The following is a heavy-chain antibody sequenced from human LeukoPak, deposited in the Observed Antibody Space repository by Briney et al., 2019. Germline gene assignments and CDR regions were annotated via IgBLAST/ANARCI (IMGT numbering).Heavy chain of an antibody. D-gene: IGHD4-11*01. J-gene: IGHJ6*03. V-gene: IGHV1-69*05. CDR1: GGTFSSYA. Sequence: GASVKVSCKASGGTFSSYAISWVRQAPGQGLEWMGGIIPIFGTANYAQKFQGRATITTDESTSTAYMELSSLRSEDTAVYYCARAAVTTYYYYYYMDVWGKGTTVTVSS. CDR2: IIPIFGTA. CDR3: ARAAVTTYYYYYYMDV.